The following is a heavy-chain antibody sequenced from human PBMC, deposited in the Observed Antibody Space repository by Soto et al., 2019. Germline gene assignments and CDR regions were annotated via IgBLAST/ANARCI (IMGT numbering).Heavy chain of an antibody. CDR2: ISYDGNNK. D-gene: IGHD6-19*01. V-gene: IGHV3-30*18. CDR1: GFTFSNYG. CDR3: AKRYSSGWNYFDY. Sequence: GGSLRLSCAASGFTFSNYGMHWDRQAPGKGLEWVAVISYDGNNKYYADSVKGRFTISRDNSKNTLYLQMNSLRAEDTAVYYCAKRYSSGWNYFDYWGQGTLVPVSS. J-gene: IGHJ4*02.